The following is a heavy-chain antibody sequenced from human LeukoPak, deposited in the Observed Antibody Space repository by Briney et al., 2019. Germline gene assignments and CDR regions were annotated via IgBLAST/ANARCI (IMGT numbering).Heavy chain of an antibody. Sequence: ASETLSLTCAVYGGSLSGYYWSWIRQPPGKGLEWVANIKQDGSEKYYVDSVKGRFTISRDNAKNSLYLQMNSLRAEDTAVYYCARKLYYYETSPAGWFDPWGQGTLVTVSS. D-gene: IGHD3-22*01. CDR1: GGSLSGYY. CDR3: ARKLYYYETSPAGWFDP. J-gene: IGHJ5*02. V-gene: IGHV3-7*01. CDR2: IKQDGSEK.